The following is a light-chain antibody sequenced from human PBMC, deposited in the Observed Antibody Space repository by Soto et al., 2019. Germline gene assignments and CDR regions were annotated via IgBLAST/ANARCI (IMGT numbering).Light chain of an antibody. CDR2: VNSDGSH. CDR3: QTWGTDIHVV. CDR1: SGHSSYA. Sequence: QPVLTQSPSASASLGASVKLTCTLSSGHSSYAIAWHQQQPEKGPRYLMKVNSDGSHIKGDGIPDRFSGFSSGAERYLTISSLQSEDEAYYYCQTWGTDIHVVFGGGTKLTVL. J-gene: IGLJ2*01. V-gene: IGLV4-69*02.